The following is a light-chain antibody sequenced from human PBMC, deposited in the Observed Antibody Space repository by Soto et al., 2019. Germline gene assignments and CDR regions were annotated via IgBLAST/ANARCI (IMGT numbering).Light chain of an antibody. V-gene: IGKV1-9*01. CDR2: AAS. CDR1: QAISGS. CDR3: QQGNSFPLT. Sequence: DIQLTQSPSFLSASVGDRVTITCRASQAISGSLAWYQQKAGKAPKLLIYAASTLQSGVPSRFSGSGSGTDFTLTISSLLPEDFATYYCQQGNSFPLTFGPGTKVDI. J-gene: IGKJ3*01.